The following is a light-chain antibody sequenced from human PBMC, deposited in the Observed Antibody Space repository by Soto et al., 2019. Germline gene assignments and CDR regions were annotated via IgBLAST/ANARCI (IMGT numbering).Light chain of an antibody. J-gene: IGKJ3*01. CDR1: QSVSSSY. V-gene: IGKV3-20*01. CDR2: GAS. Sequence: EIVLTQSPDTLSLSPGERATLSCRASQSVSSSYLAWYQQKPGQAPRLLIYGASTRATGIPDRFSGSGSGTDFTLTISRLEPEDFAVYYCQQYASSPGFTFGPGTKVDIK. CDR3: QQYASSPGFT.